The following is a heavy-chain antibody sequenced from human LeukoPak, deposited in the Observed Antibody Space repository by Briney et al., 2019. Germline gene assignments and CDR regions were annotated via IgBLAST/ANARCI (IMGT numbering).Heavy chain of an antibody. J-gene: IGHJ4*02. CDR2: INHSGST. V-gene: IGHV4-34*01. CDR3: ARINRGGSSGYYFDY. Sequence: SETLSLTCAVYGGSFSGYYWSWIRQPPGKGLEWIGEINHSGSTNYNPSLKSRVTISVDTSKNQFSLKLSSVTAADTAVYYCARINRGGSSGYYFDYWGQGTLVTVSS. D-gene: IGHD3-22*01. CDR1: GGSFSGYY.